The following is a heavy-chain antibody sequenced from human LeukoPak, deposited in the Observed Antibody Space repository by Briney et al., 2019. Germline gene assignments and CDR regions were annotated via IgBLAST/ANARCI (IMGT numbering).Heavy chain of an antibody. V-gene: IGHV1-2*02. CDR3: ARAPVRGVIPFDY. CDR1: GGTFSSYA. D-gene: IGHD3-10*02. J-gene: IGHJ4*02. CDR2: INPNSGGT. Sequence: GASVKVSCKASGGTFSSYAISWVRQAPGQGLEWMGWINPNSGGTNYAQKFQGRVTMTRDTSISTAYMELSRLRSDDTAVYYCARAPVRGVIPFDYWGQGTLVTVSS.